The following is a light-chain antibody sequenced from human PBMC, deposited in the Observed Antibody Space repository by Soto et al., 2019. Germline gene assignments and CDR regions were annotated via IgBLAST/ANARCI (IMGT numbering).Light chain of an antibody. V-gene: IGKV3-11*01. CDR3: QQRSNWPPPT. Sequence: EIVLTQSPATLSLSPGERATLSCRASQSVSSYLAWYQQKPGQAPRLLIYDASNRATGIPARFSGSGSGTDFTLTISTLEPENFAVYYGQQRSNWPPPTFGQGTKGKIK. CDR2: DAS. J-gene: IGKJ1*01. CDR1: QSVSSY.